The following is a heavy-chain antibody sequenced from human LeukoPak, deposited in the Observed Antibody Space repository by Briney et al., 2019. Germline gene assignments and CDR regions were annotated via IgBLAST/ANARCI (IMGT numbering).Heavy chain of an antibody. CDR3: ARGRVGAMYYFDY. D-gene: IGHD1-26*01. J-gene: IGHJ4*02. V-gene: IGHV3-48*01. CDR2: ISSSSSTI. Sequence: GGSLRLSCAASGFTFSSYSMNWVRQAPGKGLEWVSYISSSSSTIYYADSVKGRFTISRDNAKNSLYLQMNSLRAEDTAVYYRARGRVGAMYYFDYWGQGTLVTVSS. CDR1: GFTFSSYS.